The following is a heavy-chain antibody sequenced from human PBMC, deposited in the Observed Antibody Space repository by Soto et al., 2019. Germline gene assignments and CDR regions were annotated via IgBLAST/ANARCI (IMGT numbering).Heavy chain of an antibody. V-gene: IGHV3-21*01. CDR2: ISSNSAYI. Sequence: PGGSLRLSCAASGSTFRSFTMNWVRQAPGKGLEWVSTISSNSAYIYYTDALRGRFTISRDNAKNSLHLQMNSLRAEDTAVYYCTRDASRDSSARGWFDPWGPGXLVTVYS. CDR1: GSTFRSFT. D-gene: IGHD6-13*01. CDR3: TRDASRDSSARGWFDP. J-gene: IGHJ5*02.